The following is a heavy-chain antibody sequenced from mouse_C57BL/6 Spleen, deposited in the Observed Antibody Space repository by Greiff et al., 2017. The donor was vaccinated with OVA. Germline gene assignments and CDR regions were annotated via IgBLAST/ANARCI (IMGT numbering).Heavy chain of an antibody. J-gene: IGHJ3*01. CDR1: GFTFSDYG. CDR2: ISSGSSTI. D-gene: IGHD1-1*01. Sequence: EVKLVESGGGLVKPGGSLKLSCAASGFTFSDYGMHWVRQAPEKGLEWVAYISSGSSTIYYADTVKGRFTISRDNAKNTLFLQMTSLRSEDTAMYYCARDFYDYGSSSAWFAYWGQGTLVTVSA. V-gene: IGHV5-17*01. CDR3: ARDFYDYGSSSAWFAY.